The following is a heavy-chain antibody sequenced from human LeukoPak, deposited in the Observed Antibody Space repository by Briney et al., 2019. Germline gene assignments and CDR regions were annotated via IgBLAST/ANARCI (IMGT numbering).Heavy chain of an antibody. CDR1: GGSISSNY. CDR2: IYHSGST. Sequence: PSETLSLTCTVSGGSISSNYWTGIRQPPGKGLEWIGYIYHSGSTYYNPSLTSRVTISVDTSKNQFSLKLSSVTAADTAVYYCARGTQYSSSWYYFDYWGQGILVTVSS. D-gene: IGHD6-13*01. CDR3: ARGTQYSSSWYYFDY. V-gene: IGHV4-59*01. J-gene: IGHJ4*02.